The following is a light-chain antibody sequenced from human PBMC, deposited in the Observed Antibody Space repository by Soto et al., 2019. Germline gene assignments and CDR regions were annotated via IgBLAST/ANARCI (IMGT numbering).Light chain of an antibody. V-gene: IGKV3-15*01. CDR1: ETVAGSY. Sequence: EIVLTQSPATLSLSPGERATLSCRASETVAGSYLAWYQQKPGQAPRLLIHGASTRATGIPARFSGSGSGTEFTLTISSLQSEDFAVYYCQQYNNWPGTFGQGTKVDIK. CDR3: QQYNNWPGT. J-gene: IGKJ1*01. CDR2: GAS.